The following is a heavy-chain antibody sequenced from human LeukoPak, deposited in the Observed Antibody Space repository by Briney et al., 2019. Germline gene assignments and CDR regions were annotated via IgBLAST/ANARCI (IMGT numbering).Heavy chain of an antibody. Sequence: PVKVSCKASGGTFSSYAISWVRQAPGQGLEWMGGIIPIFGTANYAQKFQGRVTITADESTSTAYMELSSLRSEDTAVYYCARSRDGYYDSSGYHDAFDIWGQGTMVTVSS. CDR3: ARSRDGYYDSSGYHDAFDI. V-gene: IGHV1-69*01. CDR2: IIPIFGTA. CDR1: GGTFSSYA. D-gene: IGHD3-22*01. J-gene: IGHJ3*02.